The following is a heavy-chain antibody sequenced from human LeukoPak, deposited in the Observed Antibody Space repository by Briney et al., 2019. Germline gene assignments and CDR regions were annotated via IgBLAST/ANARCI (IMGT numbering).Heavy chain of an antibody. D-gene: IGHD4-17*01. J-gene: IGHJ3*02. CDR1: AFTFSSYS. CDR2: ISSSSSYI. Sequence: GGSLRLSCAASAFTFSSYSMNWVRQAPGKGLEWVSHISSSSSYIYYADSVKGRFTISRDNAKNSLYLQVNSLRAEDTAVYYCARLYGDYREGAFDIWGQGTMVTVSS. CDR3: ARLYGDYREGAFDI. V-gene: IGHV3-21*05.